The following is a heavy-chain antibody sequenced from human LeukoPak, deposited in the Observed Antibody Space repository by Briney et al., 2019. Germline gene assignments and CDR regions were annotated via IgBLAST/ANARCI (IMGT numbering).Heavy chain of an antibody. V-gene: IGHV3-23*01. J-gene: IGHJ4*02. CDR3: ARRTIEVPGTDF. Sequence: GGSLRLSCAASGFTFRSHVMSWVRQAPGKGLEWVSTMSYDGDFVYYGGAVKGRFTASRDNSKDTMYLQMNNLRVDDSARYYCARRTIEVPGTDFWGQGALVTVSS. CDR2: MSYDGDFV. D-gene: IGHD2-2*01. CDR1: GFTFRSHV.